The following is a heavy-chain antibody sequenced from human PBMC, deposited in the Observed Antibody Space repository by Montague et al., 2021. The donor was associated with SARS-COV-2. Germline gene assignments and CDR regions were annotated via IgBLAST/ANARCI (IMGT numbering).Heavy chain of an antibody. CDR3: ARHLNYRDYGGDDY. J-gene: IGHJ4*02. Sequence: SETLSLTCSVSGGSISSSSYFWGWIRQPPGKGLEWIGSIYYSGGTYSNSSLKSRVTISVDTSKNQFSLKLISVTAADTAVYYCARHLNYRDYGGDDYWGQGTLVTVSS. CDR2: IYYSGGT. D-gene: IGHD4-17*01. CDR1: GGSISSSSYF. V-gene: IGHV4-39*01.